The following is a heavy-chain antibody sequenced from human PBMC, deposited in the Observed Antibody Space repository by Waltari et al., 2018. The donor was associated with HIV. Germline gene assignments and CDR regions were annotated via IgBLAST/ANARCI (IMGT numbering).Heavy chain of an antibody. D-gene: IGHD3-10*01. J-gene: IGHJ4*02. CDR2: IYYDGST. CDR3: ARDPGRAAALDS. Sequence: QLQLQESGPGLVTPSETLSLTCTVSGGSIDTSSYYWGWIRQPPGKGLEYIGNIYYDGSTSYNTPLKSRVTISIDTSKNQFSLKLTSVTAADTAVYYCARDPGRAAALDSWGQGTLVTVSS. CDR1: GGSIDTSSYY. V-gene: IGHV4-39*07.